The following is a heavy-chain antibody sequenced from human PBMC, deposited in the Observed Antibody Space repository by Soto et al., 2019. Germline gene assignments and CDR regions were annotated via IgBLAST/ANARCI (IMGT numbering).Heavy chain of an antibody. Sequence: GGSLRLSCAASGFTFDDYAMHWVRQAPGKGLEWVSGISWNSGSIGYADSVKGRFTISRDNAKNSLYLQMNSLRAEDTALYYCAKDDDYDILTGYYDYWGQGTLVTVSS. J-gene: IGHJ4*02. D-gene: IGHD3-9*01. CDR3: AKDDDYDILTGYYDY. CDR1: GFTFDDYA. CDR2: ISWNSGSI. V-gene: IGHV3-9*01.